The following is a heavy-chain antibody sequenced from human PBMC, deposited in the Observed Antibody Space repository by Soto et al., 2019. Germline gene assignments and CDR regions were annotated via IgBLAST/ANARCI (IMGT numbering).Heavy chain of an antibody. J-gene: IGHJ3*02. D-gene: IGHD3-22*01. CDR2: IYYSGST. CDR3: ARFPTMIVVARDAFDI. CDR1: GGSISSGDYY. V-gene: IGHV4-30-4*01. Sequence: QVQLQESGPGLVKPSQTLSLTCTVSGGSISSGDYYWNWIRQPPGKGLEWIGFIYYSGSTYYNPSLKSRVTISVYTSKNQFSLKLSSVTAADTAVYYCARFPTMIVVARDAFDIWGQGTMVTVSS.